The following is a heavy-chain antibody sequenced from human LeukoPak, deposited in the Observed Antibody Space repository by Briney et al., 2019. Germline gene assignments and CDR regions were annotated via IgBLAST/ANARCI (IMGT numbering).Heavy chain of an antibody. V-gene: IGHV3-9*01. J-gene: IGHJ5*02. Sequence: GRSLRLSCAASGFTFDGYAMHWVRQAPGKGLEWVSGISWNSGSIGYADSVKGRFTISRDNAKNSLYLQMNSLRAEDTALYYCAKGGYCSSTSCYQNWFDPWGQGTLVTVSS. CDR1: GFTFDGYA. CDR3: AKGGYCSSTSCYQNWFDP. D-gene: IGHD2-2*01. CDR2: ISWNSGSI.